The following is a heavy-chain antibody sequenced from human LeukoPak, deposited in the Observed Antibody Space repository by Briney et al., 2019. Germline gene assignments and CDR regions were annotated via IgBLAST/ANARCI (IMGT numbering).Heavy chain of an antibody. J-gene: IGHJ4*02. CDR2: IIPILGIA. CDR3: ATIGYCSGGSCSY. V-gene: IGHV1-69*04. D-gene: IGHD2-15*01. CDR1: GGTFSSYA. Sequence: SVKVSCKASGGTFSSYAISWVRQAPGQGLEWMGRIIPILGIANYAQKFQGRVTITADKSTSTAYMELSSLRSDDTAVYYCATIGYCSGGSCSYWGQGTLVTVSS.